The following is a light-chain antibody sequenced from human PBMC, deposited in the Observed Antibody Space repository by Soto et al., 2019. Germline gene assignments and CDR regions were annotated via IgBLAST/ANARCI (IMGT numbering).Light chain of an antibody. V-gene: IGKV1-27*01. CDR2: AAS. CDR3: QKYNSALPWM. Sequence: DIQMTQSPSSLSASVGDRVTITCRASQGISNYLAWYQQKPGKVPKLLIYAASTLQSGVPSRFSGSGSGTDFTLTSSSVQPEDVTTYYCQKYNSALPWMFGQGTKVEIK. CDR1: QGISNY. J-gene: IGKJ1*01.